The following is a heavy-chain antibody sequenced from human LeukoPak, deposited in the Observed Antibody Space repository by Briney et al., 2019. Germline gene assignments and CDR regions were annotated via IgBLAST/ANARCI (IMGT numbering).Heavy chain of an antibody. V-gene: IGHV1-2*02. CDR2: INPNSGDT. D-gene: IGHD1-14*01. CDR3: ARGTFDP. J-gene: IGHJ5*02. Sequence: ASVKVSCKASGYTFTAYYIHWVRQAPGQGLEWMGWINPNSGDTNYAQKFRGRVTMTSDTSITTAYMELTRLTSDDTAVYYCARGTFDPWGQGTLVTVSS. CDR1: GYTFTAYY.